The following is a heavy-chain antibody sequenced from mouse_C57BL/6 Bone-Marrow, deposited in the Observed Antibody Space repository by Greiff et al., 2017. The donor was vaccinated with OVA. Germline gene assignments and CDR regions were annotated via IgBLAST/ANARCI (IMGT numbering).Heavy chain of an antibody. Sequence: EVQLQQSGEGLVKPGGSLKLSCAASGFTFSSYAMSWVRQTPEKRLEWVAYISSGGDYIYYADTVKGRFTISRDNARNTLYLQMSSLKSEDTAMYYCTRPTGSFAYWGQGTLVTVSA. V-gene: IGHV5-9-1*02. CDR2: ISSGGDYI. D-gene: IGHD4-1*02. CDR1: GFTFSSYA. J-gene: IGHJ3*01. CDR3: TRPTGSFAY.